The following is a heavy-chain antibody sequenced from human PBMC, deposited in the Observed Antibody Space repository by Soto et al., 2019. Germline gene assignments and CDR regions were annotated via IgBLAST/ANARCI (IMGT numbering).Heavy chain of an antibody. V-gene: IGHV3-9*01. CDR3: ARDNDLDRDGPFDY. CDR1: GFSFDDYV. J-gene: IGHJ4*02. D-gene: IGHD2-2*03. CDR2: ISWDSGDI. Sequence: EVQLVESGGGSVQPGRSLRLSCEASGFSFDDYVMHWVRQGPGKGLEWVSGISWDSGDIYYVDSVKGRFTISRDNAKKSLYLQMNSLRTEDTALYYCARDNDLDRDGPFDYWGQGILVTVSS.